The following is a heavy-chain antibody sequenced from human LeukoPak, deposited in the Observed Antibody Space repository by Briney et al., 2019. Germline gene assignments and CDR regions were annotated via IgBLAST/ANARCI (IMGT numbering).Heavy chain of an antibody. Sequence: GGSLRLSCAASGFTFSSYWMHWVRQPPGKGLEWVAFIRNDGSNKYYADSVKGRFTISRDNSKNTLYLQMNSLRADDTAVYYCTKDQRWFGDLGAYPFDYWGQGTLVTVSS. V-gene: IGHV3-30*02. CDR3: TKDQRWFGDLGAYPFDY. CDR1: GFTFSSYW. CDR2: IRNDGSNK. D-gene: IGHD3-10*01. J-gene: IGHJ4*02.